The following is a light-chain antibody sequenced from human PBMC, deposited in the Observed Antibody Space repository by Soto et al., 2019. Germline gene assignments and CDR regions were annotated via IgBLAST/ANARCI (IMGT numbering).Light chain of an antibody. Sequence: LPQPPSVSGAPGQRVTISCTRSSSNIGAGYDVHWYQQLPGTAPKLLIYGNSNRPSGVPDRFSGSKSGTSSSLAITGLQAEDEADYYSQSYDSSLSGYVFGTGTKVTVL. J-gene: IGLJ1*01. CDR2: GNS. V-gene: IGLV1-40*01. CDR3: QSYDSSLSGYV. CDR1: SSNIGAGYD.